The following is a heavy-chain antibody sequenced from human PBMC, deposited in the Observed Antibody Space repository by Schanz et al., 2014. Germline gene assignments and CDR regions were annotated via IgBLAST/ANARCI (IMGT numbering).Heavy chain of an antibody. Sequence: VQLVESGGGVVQPGRSLRLSCAASGFTFHTYDMHWVRQAPGKGLEWVAQISHDGHRDFYADSVKGRFTISRDNSKNSLYLQMNSLRVEDTALYYCTKSLGGASDIWGQGTMXTVSS. CDR2: ISHDGHRD. D-gene: IGHD3-16*01. CDR3: TKSLGGASDI. J-gene: IGHJ3*02. CDR1: GFTFHTYD. V-gene: IGHV3-30-3*01.